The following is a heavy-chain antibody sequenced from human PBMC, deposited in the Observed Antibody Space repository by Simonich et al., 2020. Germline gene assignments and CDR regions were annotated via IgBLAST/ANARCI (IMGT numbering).Heavy chain of an antibody. J-gene: IGHJ3*02. V-gene: IGHV3-74*01. CDR1: GFTFSSYW. D-gene: IGHD4-4*01. CDR2: INSDGSST. Sequence: EVQLVESGGGLVQPGGSLRLSCAASGFTFSSYWMHWVRQAPGKGRVEVSRINSDGSSTSNADAVKGRFTISRDNAKNTLYLQMNSLRAEDTAVYYCARDYSNYDAFDIWGQGTMVTVSS. CDR3: ARDYSNYDAFDI.